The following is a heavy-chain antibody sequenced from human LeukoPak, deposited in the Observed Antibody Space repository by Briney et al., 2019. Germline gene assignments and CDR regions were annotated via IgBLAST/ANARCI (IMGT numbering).Heavy chain of an antibody. D-gene: IGHD3-10*01. J-gene: IGHJ4*02. CDR2: IYYSGST. Sequence: SETLSLTCTVSGGSISSGDYYWSWIRQPPGKGLEWIGYIYYSGSTYYNPSPTSRVTISVDTSTNQFSLQLSSVTAADTAAYYCARGAGSGRATKMDLDYWGQGTLVTVCS. CDR3: ARGAGSGRATKMDLDY. CDR1: GGSISSGDYY. V-gene: IGHV4-30-4*01.